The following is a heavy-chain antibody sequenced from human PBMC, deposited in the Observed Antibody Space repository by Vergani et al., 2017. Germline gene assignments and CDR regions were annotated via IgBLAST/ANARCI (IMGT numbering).Heavy chain of an antibody. CDR2: IIPIFGTA. J-gene: IGHJ3*02. CDR1: GGTFSSYA. Sequence: QVQLVQSGAEVKKPGSSVKVSCKASGGTFSSYAISWVRQAPGQGLEWMGGIIPIFGTANYAQKFQGRVTITADESTSTAYMELSSLRSEDTAVYYCAKFQRGYSGYDLAPNGGAFDIWGQGTMVTVSS. D-gene: IGHD5-12*01. CDR3: AKFQRGYSGYDLAPNGGAFDI. V-gene: IGHV1-69*12.